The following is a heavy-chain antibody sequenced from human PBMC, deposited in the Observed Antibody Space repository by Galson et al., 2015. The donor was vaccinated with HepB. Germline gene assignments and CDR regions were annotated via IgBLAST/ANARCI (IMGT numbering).Heavy chain of an antibody. Sequence: LSLTCAVYGGSFSGYYWSWIRQPPGKGLEWIGEINHSGSTNYNPSLKSRVTISVDTSKNQFSLKLSSVTAADTAVYYCARAQRCSSTSCYYYYYMDVWGKGTTVTVSS. CDR2: INHSGST. D-gene: IGHD2-2*01. V-gene: IGHV4-34*01. J-gene: IGHJ6*03. CDR3: ARAQRCSSTSCYYYYYMDV. CDR1: GGSFSGYY.